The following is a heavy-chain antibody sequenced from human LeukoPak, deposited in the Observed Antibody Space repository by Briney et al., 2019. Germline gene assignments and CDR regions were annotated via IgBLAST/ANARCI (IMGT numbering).Heavy chain of an antibody. Sequence: GGSLRLSCTASGFTFSNSWMTWVRQPPGKGLEWVANIKQDGSEKYYVDSVKGRFTISRDNAKNSLYLQMNSLRAEDTAVYYCARVMGYSSRWSQGRFDYWGQGTLVTVSS. V-gene: IGHV3-7*01. J-gene: IGHJ4*02. CDR3: ARVMGYSSRWSQGRFDY. CDR1: GFTFSNSW. CDR2: IKQDGSEK. D-gene: IGHD6-13*01.